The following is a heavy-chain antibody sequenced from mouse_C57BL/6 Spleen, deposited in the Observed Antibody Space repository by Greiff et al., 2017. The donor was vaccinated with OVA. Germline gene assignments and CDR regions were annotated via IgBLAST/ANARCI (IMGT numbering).Heavy chain of an antibody. D-gene: IGHD1-1*01. CDR3: ATYYYGSSGDMDY. CDR1: GYTFTDYY. Sequence: EVQLQQSGPELVKPGASVKISCKASGYTFTDYYMNWVKQSHGKSLEWIGDINPNNGGTSYNQKFKGKATLTVDKSSSTAYMELRSLTSEDSAVYYCATYYYGSSGDMDYWGQGTSVTVAS. CDR2: INPNNGGT. V-gene: IGHV1-26*01. J-gene: IGHJ4*01.